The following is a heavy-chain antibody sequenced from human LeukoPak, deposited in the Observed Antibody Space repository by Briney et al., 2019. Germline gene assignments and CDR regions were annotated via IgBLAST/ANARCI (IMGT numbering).Heavy chain of an antibody. Sequence: SETLSLTCTVSGGSISSSSYYWGWIRQPPGKGLEWIGSIYYSGSTYYNPSLKSRVTISVDTSKNQFSLKLSSVTAAGTAVYYCARAGIAAAAQGSWFDPWGQGTLVTVSS. V-gene: IGHV4-39*07. CDR1: GGSISSSSYY. D-gene: IGHD6-13*01. CDR2: IYYSGST. CDR3: ARAGIAAAAQGSWFDP. J-gene: IGHJ5*02.